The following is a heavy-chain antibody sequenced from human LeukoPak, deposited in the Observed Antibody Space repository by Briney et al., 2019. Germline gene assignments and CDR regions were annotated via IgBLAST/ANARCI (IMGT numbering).Heavy chain of an antibody. CDR3: ARGRRFLSLTLVRGGPDH. D-gene: IGHD3-10*01. CDR2: IYYSGST. CDR1: GGSISSYY. J-gene: IGHJ4*02. V-gene: IGHV4-59*01. Sequence: PSETLSLTCTVSGGSISSYYWSWIRQPPGKGLEWIGYIYYSGSTNYNPSLKSRVTISVDTSKNQFSLKLSSVTAADTAVYYCARGRRFLSLTLVRGGPDHWGQGTLVTVSS.